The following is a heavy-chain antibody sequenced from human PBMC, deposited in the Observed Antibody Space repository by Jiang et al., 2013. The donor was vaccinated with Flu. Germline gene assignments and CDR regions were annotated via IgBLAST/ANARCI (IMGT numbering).Heavy chain of an antibody. Sequence: EVKKPGSSVKVSCKASGGTFSSYAISWVRQAPGQGLEWMGGIIPIFGTANYAQKFQGRVTITADKSTSTAYMELSSLRSEDTAVYYCARAKGTAILRYGGMDVWGQGTTVTVSS. CDR1: GGTFSSYA. V-gene: IGHV1-69*06. CDR3: ARAKGTAILRYGGMDV. CDR2: IIPIFGTA. D-gene: IGHD5-18*01. J-gene: IGHJ6*02.